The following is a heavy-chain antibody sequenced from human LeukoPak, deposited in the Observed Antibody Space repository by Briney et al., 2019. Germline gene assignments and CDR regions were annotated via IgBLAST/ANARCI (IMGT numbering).Heavy chain of an antibody. CDR3: ARELDYGDYGGFDY. J-gene: IGHJ4*02. CDR2: IYYSGST. Sequence: SETLSLTCTVSGGSISSGGYYWSWIRQHPGKGLEWIGYIYYSGSTYYNPPLKSRVTISVDTSKNQFSLKLSSVTAADTAVYYCARELDYGDYGGFDYWGQGTLVTVSS. CDR1: GGSISSGGYY. D-gene: IGHD4-17*01. V-gene: IGHV4-31*03.